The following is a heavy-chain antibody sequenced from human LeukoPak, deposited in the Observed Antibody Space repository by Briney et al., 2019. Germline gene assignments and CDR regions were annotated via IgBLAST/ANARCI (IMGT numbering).Heavy chain of an antibody. Sequence: GGSLRLSCAASGFTFRDYWMSWVRQAPGTGLEWVANIKQDGSDRNYVTSVRGRFTIPRDNAESSLYLQMNSLRVEDTAVYYCVRNLAVAGTCFDSWGQGTLVTVSS. CDR1: GFTFRDYW. CDR3: VRNLAVAGTCFDS. J-gene: IGHJ4*02. CDR2: IKQDGSDR. D-gene: IGHD6-19*01. V-gene: IGHV3-7*03.